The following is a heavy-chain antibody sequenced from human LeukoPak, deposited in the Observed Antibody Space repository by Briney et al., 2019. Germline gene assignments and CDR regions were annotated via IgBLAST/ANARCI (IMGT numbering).Heavy chain of an antibody. V-gene: IGHV3-66*01. CDR2: IYIGGTI. CDR1: GFTVSRNH. J-gene: IGHJ4*02. Sequence: GGSLRLSCAASGFTVSRNHMSWVREAPGQGLEWVSVIYIGGTIYYADSVKGRFTISRHNSQNTVYLEMHSLIAEGTAVYYCARDGVNHYYDCWGQGTLVTVST. D-gene: IGHD1-14*01. CDR3: ARDGVNHYYDC.